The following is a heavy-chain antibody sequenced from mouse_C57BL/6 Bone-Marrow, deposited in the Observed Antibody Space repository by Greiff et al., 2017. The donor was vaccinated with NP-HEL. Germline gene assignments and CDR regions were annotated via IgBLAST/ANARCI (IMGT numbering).Heavy chain of an antibody. CDR3: ARKGNLSLAMDY. V-gene: IGHV2-2*01. J-gene: IGHJ4*01. D-gene: IGHD1-1*01. Sequence: VKVVESGPGLVQPSQSLSITCTVSGFSLTSYGVHWVRQSPGKGLEWLGVIWSGGSTDYNAAFISRLSISKDNSKSQVFFKMNSLQADDTAIYYCARKGNLSLAMDYWGQGTSVTVSS. CDR2: IWSGGST. CDR1: GFSLTSYG.